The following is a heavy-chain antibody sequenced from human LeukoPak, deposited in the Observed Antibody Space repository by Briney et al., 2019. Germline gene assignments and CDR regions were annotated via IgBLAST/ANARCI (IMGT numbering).Heavy chain of an antibody. Sequence: PSETLSLTCTVSGGSLSRYYWSWLRQPPGKRLEWVGYIYYSGSTNYNPSLKSRGTISVDTPKNQFSLKLSSVTAADTAVYYCARHGGSSWTHFEYWGQGTLVTVSS. V-gene: IGHV4-59*08. D-gene: IGHD6-13*01. CDR3: ARHGGSSWTHFEY. CDR2: IYYSGST. J-gene: IGHJ4*02. CDR1: GGSLSRYY.